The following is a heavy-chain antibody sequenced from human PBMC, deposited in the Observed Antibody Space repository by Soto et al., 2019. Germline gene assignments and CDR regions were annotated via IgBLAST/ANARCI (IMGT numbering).Heavy chain of an antibody. CDR1: GFTFSSYS. CDR3: AREETAWPLSYGLDV. J-gene: IGHJ6*02. CDR2: ICTRSDI. V-gene: IGHV3-21*01. Sequence: EVQLVESGGGLVKPGGSLRLCCAASGFTFSSYSMNWVRQAPGKGLEWVASICTRSDIYYADSVKGRFTISRDNAKNSLTLQMNSLRAEDSGVYYCAREETAWPLSYGLDVWGQGTTVTVSS. D-gene: IGHD2-21*02.